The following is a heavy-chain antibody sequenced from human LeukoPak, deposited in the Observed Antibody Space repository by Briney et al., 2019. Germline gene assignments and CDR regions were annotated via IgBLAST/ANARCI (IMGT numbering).Heavy chain of an antibody. Sequence: GESLKISCEGSGYSFSSYWIGWVRQMPGKGLVGMGIIYPGDYETRYSPSFQGLVPISVDKSISTGYLQWRRLKASDTAMYYCAIPPGYCGNDCSFDHWGQGTLVTVSS. CDR1: GYSFSSYW. CDR2: IYPGDYET. V-gene: IGHV5-51*01. CDR3: AIPPGYCGNDCSFDH. J-gene: IGHJ4*02. D-gene: IGHD2-21*02.